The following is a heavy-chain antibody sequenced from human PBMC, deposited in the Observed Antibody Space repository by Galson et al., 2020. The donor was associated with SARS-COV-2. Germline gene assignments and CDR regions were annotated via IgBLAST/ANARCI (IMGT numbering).Heavy chain of an antibody. V-gene: IGHV3-7*01. Sequence: TGGSLRLSCAASGFTFSYYWMSWVRQAPGKGLEWVANMNQDGSEKYYVDSVKGRFTISRDNAKNSLYLQMNSLRAEDTAVYYCARDEGAGTFDGYYWGQGTLVTVSS. CDR2: MNQDGSEK. J-gene: IGHJ4*02. CDR3: ARDEGAGTFDGYY. CDR1: GFTFSYYW. D-gene: IGHD3-9*01.